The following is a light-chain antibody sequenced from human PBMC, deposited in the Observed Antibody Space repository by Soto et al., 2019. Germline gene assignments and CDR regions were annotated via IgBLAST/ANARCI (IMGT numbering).Light chain of an antibody. Sequence: DIQMTQSPSTLSASVGDRVTITCRASQSISSWLAWYQQKTGKAPKLLIYKASSLESGVPSRFSGSGSGTEFPLTISRLQPDDFATYYCQQYNSYSPTFGQGTKVEIK. CDR3: QQYNSYSPT. V-gene: IGKV1-5*03. CDR2: KAS. J-gene: IGKJ1*01. CDR1: QSISSW.